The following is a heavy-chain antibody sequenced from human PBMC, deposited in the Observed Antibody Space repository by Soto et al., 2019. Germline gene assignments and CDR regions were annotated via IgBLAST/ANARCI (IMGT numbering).Heavy chain of an antibody. D-gene: IGHD2-2*01. CDR1: GGSISSGGYY. Sequence: SETLSLTCTVSGGSISSGGYYWSWIRQHPGKGLEWIGYIYYSGSTYYNPSLKSRVTISVDTSKNQFSLNLSSVIAVYMSVYYWARASVVPASIFDYWGQGTLVSVSS. CDR2: IYYSGST. V-gene: IGHV4-31*03. CDR3: ARASVVPASIFDY. J-gene: IGHJ4*02.